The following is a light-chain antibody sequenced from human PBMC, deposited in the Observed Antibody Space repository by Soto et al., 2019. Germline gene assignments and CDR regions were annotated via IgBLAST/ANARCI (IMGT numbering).Light chain of an antibody. CDR1: QAISSN. Sequence: DIQMAQSPSSLSASIGDRVSITCRASQAISSNLAWFQQKPGKAPRSLVYAASRLQTGVPSRFSASGYGTDFTLTITGLQPEDVATYYCQQHNILSWTFGQGTKVDIK. V-gene: IGKV1-16*01. CDR3: QQHNILSWT. J-gene: IGKJ1*01. CDR2: AAS.